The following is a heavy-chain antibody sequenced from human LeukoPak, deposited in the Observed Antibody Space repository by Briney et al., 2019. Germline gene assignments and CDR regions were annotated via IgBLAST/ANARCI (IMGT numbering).Heavy chain of an antibody. Sequence: SETLSLTCTVSGRSFSDYYWSWIRQPPGKGLEWIGYIYYNGRTNYNPSLKSRVALSVDTSKNQFSLKLSSVTAADTAVYYCARSPTIYSRPYGMDVWGQGTTVTVSS. D-gene: IGHD3-9*01. CDR3: ARSPTIYSRPYGMDV. CDR1: GRSFSDYY. J-gene: IGHJ6*02. CDR2: IYYNGRT. V-gene: IGHV4-59*08.